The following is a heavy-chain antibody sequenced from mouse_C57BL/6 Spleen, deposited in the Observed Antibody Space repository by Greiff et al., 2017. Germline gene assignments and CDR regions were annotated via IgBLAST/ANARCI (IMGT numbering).Heavy chain of an antibody. D-gene: IGHD2-2*01. J-gene: IGHJ2*01. CDR2: IDPETGGT. Sequence: QVQLQQSGAELVRPGASVTLSCKASGYTFTDYEMHWVKQTPVHGLEWIGAIDPETGGTAYNQKFKGKAILTADKSSSTAYLELRSLTSEDSAVYHCTRGGYPYYFDYWGQGTTLTVSS. V-gene: IGHV1-15*01. CDR1: GYTFTDYE. CDR3: TRGGYPYYFDY.